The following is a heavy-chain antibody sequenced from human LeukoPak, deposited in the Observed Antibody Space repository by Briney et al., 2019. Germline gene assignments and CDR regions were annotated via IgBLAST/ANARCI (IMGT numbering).Heavy chain of an antibody. J-gene: IGHJ4*02. CDR3: ARRLVTAGITDFFDS. Sequence: PGGSLRLSCAASGFTFRSYEMNWVRQAPGAGLEWVSAISPAGDSTTDADSVKGRFTISRDNSKSTLYLQMNGLTAEDTALYYCARRLVTAGITDFFDSWGQGTLVSVSS. D-gene: IGHD2-2*01. CDR2: ISPAGDST. V-gene: IGHV3-23*01. CDR1: GFTFRSYE.